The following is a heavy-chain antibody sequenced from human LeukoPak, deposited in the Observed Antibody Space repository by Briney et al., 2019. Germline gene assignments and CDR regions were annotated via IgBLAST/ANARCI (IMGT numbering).Heavy chain of an antibody. CDR3: ARASPYCTNGVCYDY. D-gene: IGHD2-8*01. CDR2: IYTSGST. Sequence: SETLSLTCTVSGGSISSYYWSWIRQPAGKGLEWIGRIYTSGSTNYNPSLKSRVTISVDTSKNQFSLKLSSVTAADTAVYYCARASPYCTNGVCYDYWGQGTLVTVPS. V-gene: IGHV4-4*07. CDR1: GGSISSYY. J-gene: IGHJ4*02.